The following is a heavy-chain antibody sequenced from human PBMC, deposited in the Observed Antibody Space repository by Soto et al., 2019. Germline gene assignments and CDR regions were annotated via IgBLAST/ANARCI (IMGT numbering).Heavy chain of an antibody. J-gene: IGHJ4*02. CDR3: ARGNFDWPKGNYY. D-gene: IGHD3-9*01. CDR1: GGSISSYY. V-gene: IGHV4-59*01. CDR2: IYYSGST. Sequence: SETLSLTCTVSGGSISSYYWSWIRQPPGKGLEWIGYIYYSGSTNYNPSLKSRVTISVDTSKNQFSLKLSSVTAADTAVYYCARGNFDWPKGNYYWGKGTLVTVSS.